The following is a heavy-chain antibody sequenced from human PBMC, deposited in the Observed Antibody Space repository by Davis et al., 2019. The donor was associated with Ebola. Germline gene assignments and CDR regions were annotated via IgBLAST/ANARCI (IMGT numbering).Heavy chain of an antibody. CDR3: AKDFLRGYSYGFLGYFDY. CDR2: ISYDGSNK. CDR1: GFTFSNAW. D-gene: IGHD5-18*01. J-gene: IGHJ4*02. Sequence: PGGSLRLSCAASGFTFSNAWMNWVRQAPGKGLEWVAVISYDGSNKYYADSVKGRFTISRDNSKNTLYLQMNSLRAEDTAVYYCAKDFLRGYSYGFLGYFDYWGQGTLVTVSS. V-gene: IGHV3-30*18.